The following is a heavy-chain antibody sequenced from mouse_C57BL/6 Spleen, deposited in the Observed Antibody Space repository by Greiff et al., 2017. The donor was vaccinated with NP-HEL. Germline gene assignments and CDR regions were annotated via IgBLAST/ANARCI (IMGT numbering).Heavy chain of an antibody. CDR2: IRLKSDNYAT. V-gene: IGHV6-3*01. CDR1: GFTFSNYW. CDR3: TDYDSYAMDY. J-gene: IGHJ4*01. Sequence: EVMLVESGGGLVQPGGSMKLSCVASGFTFSNYWMNWVRQSPEKGLEWVAQIRLKSDNYATHYAASVKGRFTISRDDSKSSVYLQMNNLRAEDTGIYYCTDYDSYAMDYWGQGTSVTVSS. D-gene: IGHD1-1*02.